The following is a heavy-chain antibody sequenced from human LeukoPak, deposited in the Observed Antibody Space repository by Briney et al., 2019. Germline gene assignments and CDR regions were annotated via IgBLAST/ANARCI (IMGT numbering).Heavy chain of an antibody. CDR3: TRQEEPTALIDH. D-gene: IGHD5-18*01. CDR1: GFSFSGSA. V-gene: IGHV3-73*01. Sequence: PGGSLKLSCAASGFSFSGSAMHWVRQASGKGLEWVGRIRSKSNSYATAYGASVKGRFTISRDESKNTAYLQMSSLKTEDTAVYYCTRQEEPTALIDHWGQGTLVTVSS. CDR2: IRSKSNSYAT. J-gene: IGHJ4*02.